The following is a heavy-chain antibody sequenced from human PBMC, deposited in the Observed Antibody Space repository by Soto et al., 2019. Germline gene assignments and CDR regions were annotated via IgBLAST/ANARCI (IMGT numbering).Heavy chain of an antibody. V-gene: IGHV3-23*01. CDR1: GFTFSSYA. Sequence: PGGSLRLSCAASGFTFSSYAMSWVRQAPGKGLEWVAAISGGGSSTYYADSVKGRFTISRDNSKNTLYLQMNSLRAEDTAVYYCARHGGMDYYDSSGSLDFDYWGQGTLVTVSS. D-gene: IGHD3-22*01. CDR3: ARHGGMDYYDSSGSLDFDY. CDR2: ISGGGSST. J-gene: IGHJ4*02.